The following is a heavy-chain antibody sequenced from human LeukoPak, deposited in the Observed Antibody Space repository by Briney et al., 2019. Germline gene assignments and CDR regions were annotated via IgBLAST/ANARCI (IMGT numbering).Heavy chain of an antibody. D-gene: IGHD2-2*01. V-gene: IGHV3-53*04. CDR2: IYSGGST. CDR3: AKAIQVPAAYYYGMDV. CDR1: GFTVSSNY. Sequence: GGSLRLSRAASGFTVSSNYMSWVRQAPGKGLEWVSVIYSGGSTYYADSVKGRFTISRHNSKNTLYLQMNSLRAEDTAVYYCAKAIQVPAAYYYGMDVWGQGTTVTVSS. J-gene: IGHJ6*02.